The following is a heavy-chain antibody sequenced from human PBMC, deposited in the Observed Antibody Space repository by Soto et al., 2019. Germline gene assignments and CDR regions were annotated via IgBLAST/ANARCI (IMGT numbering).Heavy chain of an antibody. CDR3: ARTDRDFYGLDV. CDR1: GFTFRNYD. CDR2: ISAAGDP. J-gene: IGHJ6*02. V-gene: IGHV3-13*05. Sequence: EVQLVESGGGLVQPGGSLRLSCEASGFTFRNYDMHWVRQGTVKGLEWVSGISAAGDPDYVDSVEGRFTISRENAQNSFFLQMNSLRVGDTTVYYCARTDRDFYGLDVWGQGTTVIVSS.